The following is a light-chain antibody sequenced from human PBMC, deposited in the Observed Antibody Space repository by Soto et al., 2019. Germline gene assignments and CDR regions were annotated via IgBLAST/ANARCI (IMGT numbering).Light chain of an antibody. CDR2: EVS. CDR3: SSSAGSNIPYV. J-gene: IGLJ1*01. CDR1: SSDIGGYKY. V-gene: IGLV2-8*01. Sequence: QSALTQPPSASGSPGQSVIISCTGTSSDIGGYKYVSWYQQRPGRAPKLIISEVSKRPSGVPDRFSGPKSGNTASLTVSGLQAEDEADYYCSSSAGSNIPYVFGTGTKLTVL.